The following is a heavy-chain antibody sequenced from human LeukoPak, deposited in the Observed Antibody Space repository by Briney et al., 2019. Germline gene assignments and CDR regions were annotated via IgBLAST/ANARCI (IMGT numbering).Heavy chain of an antibody. CDR2: ISSSGSTI. CDR3: ARIGYCSGGSCYSLGLFDY. D-gene: IGHD2-15*01. Sequence: GGSLRLSCAASGFTFNSYEMNWVRQAPGKGLEWVSYISSSGSTIYYADSVKGRFTISRDNAKNSLYLQMNSLRAEDTAVYYCARIGYCSGGSCYSLGLFDYWGQGTLVTVSS. CDR1: GFTFNSYE. J-gene: IGHJ4*02. V-gene: IGHV3-48*03.